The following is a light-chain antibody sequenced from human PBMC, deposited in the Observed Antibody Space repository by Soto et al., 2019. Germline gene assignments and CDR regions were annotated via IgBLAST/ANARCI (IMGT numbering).Light chain of an antibody. CDR3: QQYKNWPTIT. CDR2: ETS. Sequence: EIVRTQSPGTLSVSPGERATLSCRASQNIRSNLAWYQQKPCQAPRLLIYETSIRAPGIPARFSGSGSGTEFTPTISSLQSEDFGVYYGQQYKNWPTITFGQGTRLEIK. J-gene: IGKJ5*01. V-gene: IGKV3-15*01. CDR1: QNIRSN.